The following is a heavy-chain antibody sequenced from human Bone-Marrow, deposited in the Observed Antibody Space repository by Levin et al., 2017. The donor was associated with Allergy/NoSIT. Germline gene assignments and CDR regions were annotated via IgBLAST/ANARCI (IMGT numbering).Heavy chain of an antibody. CDR3: ARDLRGGAYAFDY. CDR1: GGSLNNYY. J-gene: IGHJ4*02. CDR2: IFYTGRT. D-gene: IGHD5-12*01. V-gene: IGHV4-59*01. Sequence: SETLSLTCTVSGGSLNNYYLTWIRQPPGKGLEYIGYIFYTGRTDYSPSLKGRVTISLDTSKTQVSLKLSSVTAADTAVYYCARDLRGGAYAFDYWVQGIPVTV.